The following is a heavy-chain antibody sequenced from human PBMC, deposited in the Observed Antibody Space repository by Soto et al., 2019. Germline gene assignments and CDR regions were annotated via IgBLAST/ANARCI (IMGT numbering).Heavy chain of an antibody. Sequence: EVQLVESGGGLVQPGGSLKLSCAASGFTFSGSAMHWVRQASGKGLEWVGRIRSKANSYATAYAASVKGRFTISRDDSKNTAYLQMNSLKTEDTAVYYCTRTGTYVYYYYYYYMDVWGKGTTVTVSS. J-gene: IGHJ6*03. CDR2: IRSKANSYAT. V-gene: IGHV3-73*01. D-gene: IGHD1-1*01. CDR3: TRTGTYVYYYYYYYMDV. CDR1: GFTFSGSA.